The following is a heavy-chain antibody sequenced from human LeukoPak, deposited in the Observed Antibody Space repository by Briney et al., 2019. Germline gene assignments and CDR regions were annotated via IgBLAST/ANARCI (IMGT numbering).Heavy chain of an antibody. Sequence: SETLSLTCTVSGGSISSSSYYWGWIRQPPGKGLEWIGSIYYSGRTYHNPSLKSRVTISVDMSKNQFSLKLSSVTAADTAVYYCARTYYDILTGYPIYPTFDYWGQGTLVTVSS. CDR1: GGSISSSSYY. D-gene: IGHD3-9*01. V-gene: IGHV4-39*01. CDR2: IYYSGRT. J-gene: IGHJ4*02. CDR3: ARTYYDILTGYPIYPTFDY.